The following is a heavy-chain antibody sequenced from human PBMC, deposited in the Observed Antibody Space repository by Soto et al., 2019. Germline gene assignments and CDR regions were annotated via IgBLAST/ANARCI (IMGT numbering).Heavy chain of an antibody. Sequence: TLSLTCAVSGGSISSGGYSWSWIRQPPGKGLEWIGYIYHSGSTYYNPSLKSRVTISVDRSKNQFSLKLSSVTAADTAVYYCARGYDFWSGYYGGWFDPWGQGTLVTVSS. D-gene: IGHD3-3*01. V-gene: IGHV4-30-2*01. CDR1: GGSISSGGYS. CDR2: IYHSGST. J-gene: IGHJ5*02. CDR3: ARGYDFWSGYYGGWFDP.